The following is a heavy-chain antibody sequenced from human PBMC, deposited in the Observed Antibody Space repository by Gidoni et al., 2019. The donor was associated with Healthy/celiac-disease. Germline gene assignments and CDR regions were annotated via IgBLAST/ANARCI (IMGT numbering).Heavy chain of an antibody. CDR3: AKYVGIAVAGTRDYYYYYYMDV. V-gene: IGHV3-23*01. D-gene: IGHD6-19*01. CDR1: GFTFSSYA. Sequence: EVQLLESGGGLVQPGGSLRLSCAASGFTFSSYAMSWVRQAPGKGLEWVSAISGRGGSTYYADSVKGRFTISRDNSKNTLYLQMNSLRAEDTAVYYCAKYVGIAVAGTRDYYYYYYMDVWGKGTTVTVSS. CDR2: ISGRGGST. J-gene: IGHJ6*03.